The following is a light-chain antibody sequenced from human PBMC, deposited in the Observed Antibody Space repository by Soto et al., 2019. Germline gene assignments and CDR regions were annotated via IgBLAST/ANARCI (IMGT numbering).Light chain of an antibody. CDR2: EVT. CDR1: SGDIGSYNR. J-gene: IGLJ3*02. Sequence: QSALTQPASVSGSPGQSITISCTGTSGDIGSYNRVSWYQQHPGKAPKLIIYEVTDRPSGVSNRFSGSKSGNTASLTISGLQAEDEAEYYCAAWDDSLSGPWVFGGGTQLTVL. V-gene: IGLV2-14*01. CDR3: AAWDDSLSGPWV.